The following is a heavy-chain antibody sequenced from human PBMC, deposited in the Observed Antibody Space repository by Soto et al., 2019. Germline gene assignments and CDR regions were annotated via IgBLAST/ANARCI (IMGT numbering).Heavy chain of an antibody. CDR3: AKGGRQWLVTSDFNY. J-gene: IGHJ4*02. CDR2: VSHDGRNT. CDR1: GFTFSDYA. V-gene: IGHV3-30*18. Sequence: VQLVESGGGVVQPGRSLRLSCAASGFTFSDYAMHWVRQAPGKGLEWVAVVSHDGRNTHYADSVKGRFTISRDSSKNTVSLEMASLRAEDTAGYYCAKGGRQWLVTSDFNYWGQGALVTVSS. D-gene: IGHD6-19*01.